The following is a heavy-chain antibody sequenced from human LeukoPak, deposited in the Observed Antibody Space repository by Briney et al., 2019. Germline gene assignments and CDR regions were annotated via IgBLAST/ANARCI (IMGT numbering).Heavy chain of an antibody. CDR3: ARGSVVVVTAAIELDY. Sequence: GASVKVSCKASGYTFTGYYMHWVRQAPGQGLEWMGWINPNSGGTNYAQKFQGRVTMTRDTSISTAYMELSRLRSDDTAVYYCARGSVVVVTAAIELDYWGQGTLVTVSS. J-gene: IGHJ4*02. CDR2: INPNSGGT. D-gene: IGHD2-2*02. V-gene: IGHV1-2*02. CDR1: GYTFTGYY.